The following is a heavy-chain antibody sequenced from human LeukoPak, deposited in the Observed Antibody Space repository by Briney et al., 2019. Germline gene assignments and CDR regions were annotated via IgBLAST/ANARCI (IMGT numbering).Heavy chain of an antibody. V-gene: IGHV1-3*01. CDR3: ARGTCSSTSCYLVHYGMDV. D-gene: IGHD2-2*01. Sequence: ASVKVSCMASGYTFTSYAMHWVRQAPGQRLEWMGWINAGNGNTKYSQKFQGRVTITRDTSASTAYMELSSLRSEDTAVYYCARGTCSSTSCYLVHYGMDVWGQGTTVTVSS. J-gene: IGHJ6*02. CDR2: INAGNGNT. CDR1: GYTFTSYA.